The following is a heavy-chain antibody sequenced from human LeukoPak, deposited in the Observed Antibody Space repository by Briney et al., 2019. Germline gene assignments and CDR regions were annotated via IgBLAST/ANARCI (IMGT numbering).Heavy chain of an antibody. V-gene: IGHV3-23*01. CDR1: GFTFSSYA. CDR3: ARRPITMIVVVINYGMDV. CDR2: FSGSGGST. Sequence: GGSLRLSCAASGFTFSSYAMSWVRQAPGKGLEWFSAFSGSGGSTYYADSVKGRFTISRDNSKNTLYLQMNSLRAEDTAVYYCARRPITMIVVVINYGMDVWGQGTTVTVSS. D-gene: IGHD3-22*01. J-gene: IGHJ6*02.